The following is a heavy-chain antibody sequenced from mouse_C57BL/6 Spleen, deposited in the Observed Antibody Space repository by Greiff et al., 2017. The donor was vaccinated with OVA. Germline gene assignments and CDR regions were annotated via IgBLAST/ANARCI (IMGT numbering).Heavy chain of an antibody. J-gene: IGHJ4*01. D-gene: IGHD2-1*01. CDR3: ARGTIYYGNYGAMDY. CDR2: IHPNSGST. V-gene: IGHV1-64*01. CDR1: GYTFTSYW. Sequence: VQLQQPGAELVKPGASVKLSCKASGYTFTSYWMHWVKQRPGQGLEWIGMIHPNSGSTNYNEKFKSKATLTVDKSSSTAYMQLSSLTSEDSAVYYCARGTIYYGNYGAMDYWGQGTSVTVSS.